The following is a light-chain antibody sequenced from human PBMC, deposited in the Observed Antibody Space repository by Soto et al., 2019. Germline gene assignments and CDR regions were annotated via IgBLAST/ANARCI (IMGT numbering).Light chain of an antibody. Sequence: QSALTQPPSASGSPGQSVTISFTGTSSDVGAYKYVSWYQQYPGKAPKLRIYEVTKPPSGVPDRFSGSKSGNTASLTVSGVHAEDEADYYCTSYVGNDIWVFGGGTKLTV. CDR3: TSYVGNDIWV. CDR2: EVT. CDR1: SSDVGAYKY. J-gene: IGLJ3*02. V-gene: IGLV2-8*01.